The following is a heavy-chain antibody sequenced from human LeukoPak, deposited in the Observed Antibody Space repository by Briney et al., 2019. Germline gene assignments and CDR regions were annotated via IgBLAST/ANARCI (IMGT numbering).Heavy chain of an antibody. Sequence: GGSLRLSCAAPGFTFSNALMTSVRQAPGKGLEWDGRIKSKSEGCAIDYGAPVKGRFTISRDESENRLYLQINRLRSEDTAVYYCAAGRVRDYWGQGTLLTVSS. CDR2: IKSKSEGCAI. D-gene: IGHD2-21*01. CDR3: AAGRVRDY. J-gene: IGHJ4*02. V-gene: IGHV3-15*01. CDR1: GFTFSNAL.